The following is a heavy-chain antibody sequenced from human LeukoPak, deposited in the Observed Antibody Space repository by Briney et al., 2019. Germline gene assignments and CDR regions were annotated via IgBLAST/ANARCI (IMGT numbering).Heavy chain of an antibody. J-gene: IGHJ4*02. CDR2: IYPGDSVP. D-gene: IGHD5-12*01. V-gene: IGHV5-51*01. Sequence: GESPKISCKGSGYSFSSYWSGWVRQMPGKGLEWMGSIYPGDSVPRYSPSFQGQVTISADKSISTAYLQWSSLKASDTAMHYCTSQYSGYDLGPLGFWGQGTLVTVSP. CDR1: GYSFSSYW. CDR3: TSQYSGYDLGPLGF.